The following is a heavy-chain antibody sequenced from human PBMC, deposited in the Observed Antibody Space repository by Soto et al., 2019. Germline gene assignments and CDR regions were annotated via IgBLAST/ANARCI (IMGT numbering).Heavy chain of an antibody. CDR3: ARDSGNYHYYYYMDV. D-gene: IGHD3-10*01. Sequence: GGSLRLSCAASGFTFSSYSMNWVRQAPGKGLEWVSYISSSSSTIYYADSVKGRFTISRDNAKNSLYLQMNSLRAEDTAVYYCARDSGNYHYYYYMDVWGKGTTVTVSS. CDR1: GFTFSSYS. J-gene: IGHJ6*03. V-gene: IGHV3-48*04. CDR2: ISSSSSTI.